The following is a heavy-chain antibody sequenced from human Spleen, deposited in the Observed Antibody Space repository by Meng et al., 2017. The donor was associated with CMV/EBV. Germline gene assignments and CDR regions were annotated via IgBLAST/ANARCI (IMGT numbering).Heavy chain of an antibody. CDR2: INPNSGGT. CDR1: GYTFTGYY. CDR3: ARLSRAGPTPSVGLVVYSSSWGLYGMDV. D-gene: IGHD6-13*01. V-gene: IGHV1-2*02. J-gene: IGHJ6*02. Sequence: ASVKVSCKASGYTFTGYYMHWVRQAPGQGLEWMGWINPNSGGTNYAQKFQGRVTMTRDTSISTAYMELSRLRSDDTAVYYCARLSRAGPTPSVGLVVYSSSWGLYGMDVWGQGTTVTVSS.